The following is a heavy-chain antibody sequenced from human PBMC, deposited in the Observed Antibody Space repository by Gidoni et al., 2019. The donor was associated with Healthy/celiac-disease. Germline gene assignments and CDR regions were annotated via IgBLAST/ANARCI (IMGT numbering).Heavy chain of an antibody. J-gene: IGHJ2*01. V-gene: IGHV3-53*01. Sequence: SLRLSCAASGFTVSSNYMSWVRQAPGKGLEWVSVIYSGGSTYYADSVKGRFTISRDNSKNTLYLQMISLRAEDTAVFYCARVLSSSKSWYFDLWGRGTLVTVSS. CDR2: IYSGGST. D-gene: IGHD2-2*01. CDR3: ARVLSSSKSWYFDL. CDR1: GFTVSSNY.